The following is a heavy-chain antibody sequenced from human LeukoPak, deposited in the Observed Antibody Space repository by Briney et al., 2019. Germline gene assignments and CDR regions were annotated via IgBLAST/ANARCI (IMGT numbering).Heavy chain of an antibody. D-gene: IGHD2-2*01. CDR3: ARGEYCSSISCYELYYFDY. J-gene: IGHJ4*02. CDR1: GYTFTSYD. CDR2: MNPNSGST. Sequence: GASVTVSCKASGYTFTSYDINWVRQATGQGLEWMGWMNPNSGSTAYAQKFQGRVTITRNTSISTAYMELSGLRSDDTAVYYCARGEYCSSISCYELYYFDYWGQGTLVTVSS. V-gene: IGHV1-8*03.